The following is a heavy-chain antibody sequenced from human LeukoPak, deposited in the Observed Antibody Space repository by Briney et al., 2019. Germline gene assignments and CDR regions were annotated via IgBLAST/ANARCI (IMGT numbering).Heavy chain of an antibody. V-gene: IGHV1-69*05. CDR2: IIPIFGTA. CDR3: AIGPTLGGSISQFDY. Sequence: SVKVSCKASGGTFSSYAISWVRQAPGQGLEWMGGIIPIFGTANYAQKFQGRVTITTDESTSTAYMELSSLRSEDTAVYYCAIGPTLGGSISQFDYWGQGTLVTVSS. J-gene: IGHJ4*02. CDR1: GGTFSSYA. D-gene: IGHD3-10*01.